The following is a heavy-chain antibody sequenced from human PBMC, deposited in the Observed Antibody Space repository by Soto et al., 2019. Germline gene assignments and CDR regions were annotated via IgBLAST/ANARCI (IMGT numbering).Heavy chain of an antibody. D-gene: IGHD3-22*01. V-gene: IGHV4-39*01. CDR1: GDSISSSNYY. Sequence: QLQLQESGPGLVKPSETLSLTSTVSGDSISSSNYYWAWIRQPPGKGLEWIGSFYYSGSTYYKPSLKSRVSISVDTSKNQFSLKLTSVTAADTAVYYCARPIEGGSSGYYHWGQGTLVILSS. CDR2: FYYSGST. CDR3: ARPIEGGSSGYYH. J-gene: IGHJ5*02.